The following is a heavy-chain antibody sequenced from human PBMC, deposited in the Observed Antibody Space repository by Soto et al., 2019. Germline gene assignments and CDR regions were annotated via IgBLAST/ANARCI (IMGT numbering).Heavy chain of an antibody. Sequence: SQTLSLTCAISGDSVSSNNAAWNLIRQSPSRGLEWLGRTYYRSKWYNEYAVSVKSRITIDPDTSKNQFSLQLNSVTPEDTAVYYCARTPASGTLGPWGQGTLVTVSS. CDR1: GDSVSSNNAA. CDR3: ARTPASGTLGP. V-gene: IGHV6-1*01. J-gene: IGHJ5*02. CDR2: TYYRSKWYN. D-gene: IGHD6-13*01.